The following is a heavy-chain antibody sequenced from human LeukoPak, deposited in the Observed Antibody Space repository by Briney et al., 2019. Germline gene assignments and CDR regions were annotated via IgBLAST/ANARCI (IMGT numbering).Heavy chain of an antibody. D-gene: IGHD4-17*01. CDR2: MNPNSGNT. CDR3: ARAIGDYDYYYYYMDV. J-gene: IGHJ6*03. Sequence: GASVKVSCKASGYTFTSYDINWVRQATGQGLEWMGWMNPNSGNTGYAQKFQGRVTITRNTSISTAYMELSSLRSEDTAVYYCARAIGDYDYYYYYMDVWGKGTTVTVSS. CDR1: GYTFTSYD. V-gene: IGHV1-8*03.